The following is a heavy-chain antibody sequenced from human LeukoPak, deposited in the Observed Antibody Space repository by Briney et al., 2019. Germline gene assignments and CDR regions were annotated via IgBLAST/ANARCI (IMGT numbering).Heavy chain of an antibody. CDR2: ISSSSSYI. J-gene: IGHJ4*02. Sequence: PGGSLRLSCAASGFTFSSYSMNWVRQAPGKGLEWVSSISSSSSYIYYADSVKGRFTISRDNAKNSLYLQMNSLRAEDTAVYYCARDGRGTPTADDYWGQGTLVTVSS. V-gene: IGHV3-21*01. CDR1: GFTFSSYS. D-gene: IGHD1-7*01. CDR3: ARDGRGTPTADDY.